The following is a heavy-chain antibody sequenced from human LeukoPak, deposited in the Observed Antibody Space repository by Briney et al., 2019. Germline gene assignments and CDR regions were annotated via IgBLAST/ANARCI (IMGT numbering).Heavy chain of an antibody. CDR2: INPNSGGT. CDR3: ARDPRATKDYFDY. V-gene: IGHV1-2*02. D-gene: IGHD1-26*01. CDR1: GYTFTAYY. Sequence: GASAKVSCKASGYTFTAYYMHWVRQAPGQGLEWVGWINPNSGGTNYAQKFQGRVTMTRDTSISTAYMELRRLRSDDTAVYYCARDPRATKDYFDYWGQGTLVAVSS. J-gene: IGHJ4*02.